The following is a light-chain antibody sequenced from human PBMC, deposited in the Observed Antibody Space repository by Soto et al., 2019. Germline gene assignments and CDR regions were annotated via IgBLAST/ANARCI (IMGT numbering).Light chain of an antibody. Sequence: QSVLTQPPSVSGAPGQRITISCTGSSSNIGAGYDVHWYQHVPGTAPKLLIYGNNKRPSGVPDRFSGSTSGTSASLAITGLQAEDEAQYYCQSYDNELTILFGGGTKLTVL. J-gene: IGLJ2*01. CDR1: SSNIGAGYD. CDR2: GNN. V-gene: IGLV1-40*01. CDR3: QSYDNELTIL.